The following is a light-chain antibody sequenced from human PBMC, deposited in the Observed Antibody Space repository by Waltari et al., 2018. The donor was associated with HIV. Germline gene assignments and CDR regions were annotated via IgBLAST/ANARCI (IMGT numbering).Light chain of an antibody. J-gene: IGLJ2*01. CDR3: QVWDSGVL. CDR2: YNN. V-gene: IGLV3-21*04. Sequence: SYVLTQPPSVSVAPGKTARITCGGNNIGRNRVHWYQQKPGQAPVLVIYYNNDRPAGIPERFSGSNSGNTATLTISRVEAGDEANYYCQVWDSGVLFGGGTKLTVL. CDR1: NIGRNR.